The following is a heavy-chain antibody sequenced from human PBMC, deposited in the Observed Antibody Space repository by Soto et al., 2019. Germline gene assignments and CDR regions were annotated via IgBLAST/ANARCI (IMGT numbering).Heavy chain of an antibody. Sequence: QVQLVQSGAEVKKPGSSVKVSCKASGGTFSSYAISWVRQAPGQRLEWMGGIIPIFGTANYAQKFQGRVTITADESTSTAYMELSSLRSEDTAVYYCARDGYYYDSSGYYYYFDYGGQGTLVTVSS. J-gene: IGHJ4*02. CDR2: IIPIFGTA. CDR1: GGTFSSYA. CDR3: ARDGYYYDSSGYYYYFDY. D-gene: IGHD3-22*01. V-gene: IGHV1-69*12.